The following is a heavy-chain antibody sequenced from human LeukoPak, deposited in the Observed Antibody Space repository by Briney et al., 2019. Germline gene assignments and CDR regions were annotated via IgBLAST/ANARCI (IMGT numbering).Heavy chain of an antibody. V-gene: IGHV3-48*03. J-gene: IGHJ6*04. CDR1: GFTSSSYE. D-gene: IGHD3-22*01. Sequence: PGRSLRLSCAASGFTSSSYEMNWVRHPPGKGLGWVSYISSSDSTIYYTGSVKGRFTISRDNAKNSLYLKMKSLRAEDTAVYYCAELGITMIVGVWGKGTTVTISS. CDR3: AELGITMIVGV. CDR2: ISSSDSTI.